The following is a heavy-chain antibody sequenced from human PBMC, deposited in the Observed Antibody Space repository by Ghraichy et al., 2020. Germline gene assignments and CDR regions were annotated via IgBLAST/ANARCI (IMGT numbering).Heavy chain of an antibody. CDR3: ARMTRTGKNFDY. Sequence: SETLSLTCAVYGGSFSGYYWSWIRQPPGKGLEWIGEINHSGSTNYNPSLKSRVTISVDTSKNQFSLKLSSVTAADTAVYYCARMTRTGKNFDYWGQGTLVTVSS. V-gene: IGHV4-34*01. CDR1: GGSFSGYY. J-gene: IGHJ4*02. CDR2: INHSGST. D-gene: IGHD1-1*01.